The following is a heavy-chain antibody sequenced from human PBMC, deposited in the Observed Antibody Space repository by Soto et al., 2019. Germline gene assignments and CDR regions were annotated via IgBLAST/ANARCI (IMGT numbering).Heavy chain of an antibody. Sequence: EVQLVESGGGLVQPGGSLRLSCAASGFTFSTYDMHWVRQATGKGLEWVSTVDTTGDTYYPGSVKGRFTISRENGKNSLYLQMNRLRAGDTAVYYCVRGSWFGAWGQGTLVTVSS. CDR1: GFTFSTYD. CDR3: VRGSWFGA. V-gene: IGHV3-13*04. D-gene: IGHD3-10*01. J-gene: IGHJ4*02. CDR2: VDTTGDT.